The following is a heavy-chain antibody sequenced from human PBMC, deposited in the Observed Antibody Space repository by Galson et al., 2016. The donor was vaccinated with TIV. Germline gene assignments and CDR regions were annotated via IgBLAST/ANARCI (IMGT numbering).Heavy chain of an antibody. CDR3: VRERGGTHSRFDY. CDR2: ISYDGGNK. D-gene: IGHD1-26*01. Sequence: SLGLSCAASGFTFSSYAMHWVRQAPAKGLEWVALISYDGGNKVYADSVKGRFTFSRDNSKNTLYLQMNSLRPEDTAVYYCVRERGGTHSRFDYWGQGTLVTVSS. CDR1: GFTFSSYA. V-gene: IGHV3-30*04. J-gene: IGHJ4*02.